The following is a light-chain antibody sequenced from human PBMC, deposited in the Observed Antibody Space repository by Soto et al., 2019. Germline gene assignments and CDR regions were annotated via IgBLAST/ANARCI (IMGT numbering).Light chain of an antibody. Sequence: EIVLTQSPGTLSLSPGEGATLSCRANQSVSSNYLAWYQQKPGQAPRLLICGASSRASGIPDRFSGSGSGTDFTLTINRLEPEDFAVYYCQQYGSSPRTFGQGTKLEI. V-gene: IGKV3-20*01. J-gene: IGKJ2*01. CDR1: QSVSSNY. CDR3: QQYGSSPRT. CDR2: GAS.